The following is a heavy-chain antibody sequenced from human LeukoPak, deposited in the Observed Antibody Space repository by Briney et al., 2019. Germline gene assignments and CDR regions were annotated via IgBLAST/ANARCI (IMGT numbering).Heavy chain of an antibody. V-gene: IGHV3-21*04. D-gene: IGHD3/OR15-3a*01. CDR3: ARSSGTGGSYYFDF. CDR1: GFTFNTYS. CDR2: ISGLSTYI. Sequence: AGSLRLSCAASGFTFNTYSMNWVRQAPGKGLEWVSSISGLSTYIYYPDSMRGRFTISRDNAKNSLFLQLSSLRAEDTAVYFCARSSGTGGSYYFDFWGQGILVSVSS. J-gene: IGHJ4*02.